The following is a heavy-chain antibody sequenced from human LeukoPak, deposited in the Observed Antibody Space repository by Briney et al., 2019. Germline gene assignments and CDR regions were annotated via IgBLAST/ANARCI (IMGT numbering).Heavy chain of an antibody. J-gene: IGHJ3*02. Sequence: PGGSLRLSCAASGFTFSSYSMNWVRQAPGKGLEWVSRINSDGSSTSYADSVKGRFTISRDNAKNTLYLQMNSLRAEDTAVYYCAGSWFRNDAFDIWGQGTMVTVSS. CDR2: INSDGSST. CDR1: GFTFSSYS. CDR3: AGSWFRNDAFDI. V-gene: IGHV3-74*01. D-gene: IGHD6-13*01.